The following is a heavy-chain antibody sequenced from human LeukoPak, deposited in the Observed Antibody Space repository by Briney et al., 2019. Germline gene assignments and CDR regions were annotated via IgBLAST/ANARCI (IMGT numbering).Heavy chain of an antibody. CDR2: MNPNSAKT. D-gene: IGHD6-19*01. CDR1: GYTFTSYD. Sequence: ASVKVSCKASGYTFTSYDINWVRQATGQGLEWMGWMNPNSAKTGYAQKFQGRVTMTRNSSISTAYMELSSLRSEDTAVYYCARGGIPVAGFPNWFDPWGQGTLVTVSS. V-gene: IGHV1-8*01. CDR3: ARGGIPVAGFPNWFDP. J-gene: IGHJ5*02.